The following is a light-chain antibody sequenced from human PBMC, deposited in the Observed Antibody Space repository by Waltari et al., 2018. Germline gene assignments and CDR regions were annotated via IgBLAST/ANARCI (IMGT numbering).Light chain of an antibody. V-gene: IGKV1-5*03. CDR2: KAS. CDR3: QQVDTYPVE. J-gene: IGKJ1*01. Sequence: DIQMTQSPSTLSASVAHRIPIPCRASQRISNWLAWSQQNTGKAPKVLIDKASSLQSGVPARFSGSGSGTKITLTISSLQHDDFATYYCQQVDTYPVEFGQGTKVEIK. CDR1: QRISNW.